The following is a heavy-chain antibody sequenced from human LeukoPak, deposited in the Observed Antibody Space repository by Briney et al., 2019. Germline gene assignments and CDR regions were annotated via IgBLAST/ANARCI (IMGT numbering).Heavy chain of an antibody. D-gene: IGHD6-13*01. CDR3: ASVYSSTSWDY. J-gene: IGHJ4*02. CDR2: IFPADSDT. Sequence: HGESLKISCKGSGYSFTTYWIGWVRQMPGKGLEWMGVIFPADSDTRYSPSFQGQVTISADKSISTAYLQWSSLKASDTAMYYCASVYSSTSWDYWGQGTLVTVSS. V-gene: IGHV5-51*01. CDR1: GYSFTTYW.